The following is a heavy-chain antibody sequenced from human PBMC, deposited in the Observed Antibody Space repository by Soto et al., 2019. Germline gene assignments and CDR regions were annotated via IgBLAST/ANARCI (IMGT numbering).Heavy chain of an antibody. CDR1: GFTFSTYG. Sequence: HPGGSLRLSCAASGFTFSTYGMSWVRQAPGKGLEWVSGISASGGSTYYADSVKGRFTISRDNSKSTMYLQMNSLRAEDTALYYCAKNNRPTAPFDYWGLGTLVTVSS. CDR2: ISASGGST. V-gene: IGHV3-23*01. J-gene: IGHJ4*02. CDR3: AKNNRPTAPFDY. D-gene: IGHD1-20*01.